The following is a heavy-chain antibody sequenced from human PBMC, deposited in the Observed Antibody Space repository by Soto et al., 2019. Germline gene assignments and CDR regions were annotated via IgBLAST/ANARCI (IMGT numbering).Heavy chain of an antibody. Sequence: EVQLLESGGGLVQPGGSLRLSCAASGFTFSSFAMTWVRQAPGKGLEWVSGIIGSGGSRYYADSVEGRFTISRADSKNTPYLQMNSLREEDTAVYYCAKDRKSGSGWYWDYWGQGTLVTVSS. V-gene: IGHV3-23*01. D-gene: IGHD6-19*01. J-gene: IGHJ4*02. CDR2: IIGSGGSR. CDR3: AKDRKSGSGWYWDY. CDR1: GFTFSSFA.